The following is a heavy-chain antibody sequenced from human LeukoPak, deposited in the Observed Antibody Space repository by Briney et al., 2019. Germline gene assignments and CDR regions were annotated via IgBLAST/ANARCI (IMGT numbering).Heavy chain of an antibody. V-gene: IGHV4-34*01. CDR1: GGSFSGYY. CDR3: ARVFEN. CDR2: INHSGST. Sequence: SETLSLTCAVYGGSFSGYYWSWIRQPPGKGLEWIGEINHSGSTNYNPSLKSRVTISVDTSKNQFSLKLSSVTAADTAVYYCARVFENWGQGTLVTVSS. J-gene: IGHJ4*02.